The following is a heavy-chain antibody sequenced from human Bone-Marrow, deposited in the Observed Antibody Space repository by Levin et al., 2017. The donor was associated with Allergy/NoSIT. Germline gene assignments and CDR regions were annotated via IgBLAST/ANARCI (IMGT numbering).Heavy chain of an antibody. D-gene: IGHD2-15*01. CDR2: IGTAGDT. CDR3: ARGSLLLPSGSRDAFDI. CDR1: GFTFSSYD. Sequence: GESLKISCAASGFTFSSYDMHWVRQATGKGLEWVSAIGTAGDTYYPGSVKGRFTISRENAKNSLYLQMNSLRAGDTAVYYCARGSLLLPSGSRDAFDIWGQGTMVTVSS. J-gene: IGHJ3*02. V-gene: IGHV3-13*01.